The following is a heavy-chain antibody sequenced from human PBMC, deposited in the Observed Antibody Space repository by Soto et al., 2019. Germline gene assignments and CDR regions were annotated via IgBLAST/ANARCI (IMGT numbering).Heavy chain of an antibody. CDR3: AREGIAASVDP. CDR1: GFTFSSYG. D-gene: IGHD6-13*01. J-gene: IGHJ5*02. Sequence: GGSLRLSCAASGFTFSSYGMHWVRQAPGKGLEWVAVIWYDGSNKYYADSVKGRFTISRDNSKNTLYLQMNSLRAEDTAVYYCAREGIAASVDPWGQGTLVTVSS. CDR2: IWYDGSNK. V-gene: IGHV3-33*01.